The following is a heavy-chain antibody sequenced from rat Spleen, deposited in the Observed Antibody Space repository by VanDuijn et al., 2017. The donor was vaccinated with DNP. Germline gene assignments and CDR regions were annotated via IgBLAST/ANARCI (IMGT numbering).Heavy chain of an antibody. V-gene: IGHV5S13*01. CDR1: GFTFSYYG. D-gene: IGHD1-10*01. Sequence: EVQLVESGGGLVQPGRSLKLSCAASGFTFSYYGMAWVRQAPGKGLEWVASSNPAGDTTYYPDSVKGRFTISRDTAENTIYLQMNSLRPEDTATYYCAKGGTTDAWGRGTLVTVSS. J-gene: IGHJ4*01. CDR3: AKGGTTDA. CDR2: SNPAGDTT.